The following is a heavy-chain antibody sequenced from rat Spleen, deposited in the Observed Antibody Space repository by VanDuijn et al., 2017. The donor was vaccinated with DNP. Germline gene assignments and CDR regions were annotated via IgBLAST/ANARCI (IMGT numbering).Heavy chain of an antibody. J-gene: IGHJ2*01. Sequence: EVKLVESGGGLVQPGRSLKLSCAASGFNFNDYWMGWARQAPGKGLEWVASISNTGDNTYYSDSVKGRFSLSRDNAKSTRYLQMDSLRSEDTATYYCARHGYITTRPQGFAYWGQGVMVTVSS. CDR1: GFNFNDYW. CDR3: ARHGYITTRPQGFAY. V-gene: IGHV5-31*01. D-gene: IGHD1-1*01. CDR2: ISNTGDNT.